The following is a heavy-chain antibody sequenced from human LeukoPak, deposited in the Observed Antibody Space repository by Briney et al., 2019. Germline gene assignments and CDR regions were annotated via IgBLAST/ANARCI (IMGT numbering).Heavy chain of an antibody. CDR1: GFTFSSYG. CDR3: ARKTVSHVDY. CDR2: ISSSSSYI. V-gene: IGHV3-21*01. J-gene: IGHJ4*02. D-gene: IGHD4-17*01. Sequence: GGSLRLSCAASGFTFSSYGMSWVRQAPGKGLEWVSSISSSSSYIYYADSVKGRFTISRDNAKNSLYLQMNSLRAEDTAVYYCARKTVSHVDYWGQGTLVTVSS.